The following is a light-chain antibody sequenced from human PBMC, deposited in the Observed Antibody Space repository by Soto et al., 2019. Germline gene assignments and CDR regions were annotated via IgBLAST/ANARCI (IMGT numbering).Light chain of an antibody. CDR2: AAS. V-gene: IGKV1-12*01. Sequence: DIQMTQSPSSVSASVGDRVTITCRASQGISSWLAWNQQKPGKAPKLLIYAASSLQSGAPSRFSGSGSGTDFPLTISRLQPKDFATYYCQQANSFPPGTFGPGTKVVI. J-gene: IGKJ3*01. CDR3: QQANSFPPGT. CDR1: QGISSW.